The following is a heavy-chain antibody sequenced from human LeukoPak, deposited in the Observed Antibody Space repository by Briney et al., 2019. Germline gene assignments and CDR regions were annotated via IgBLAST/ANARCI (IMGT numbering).Heavy chain of an antibody. CDR2: ISSGSSYT. D-gene: IGHD3-22*01. CDR3: AREHYYDSSGYYYPDY. CDR1: GFTFSDYY. Sequence: GGSLRLSCAASGFTFSDYYMSWIRQAPGKGLEWVSYISSGSSYTNYADSVKGRFTISRDNAKNSLYLQMNSLRAEDTAVYYCAREHYYDSSGYYYPDYWGQGTLVTVSS. V-gene: IGHV3-11*05. J-gene: IGHJ4*02.